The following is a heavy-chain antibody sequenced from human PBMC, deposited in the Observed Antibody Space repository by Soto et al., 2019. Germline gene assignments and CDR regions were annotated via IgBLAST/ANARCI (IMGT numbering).Heavy chain of an antibody. CDR3: ARDRGYGSPFDH. J-gene: IGHJ4*02. CDR1: GFSISDYW. D-gene: IGHD5-12*01. CDR2: VNNDGSNA. V-gene: IGHV3-74*03. Sequence: PGGSLRLSCAASGFSISDYWISWVRQAPGKGPVWVSYVNNDGSNAEYADSVKGRFTISRDNAKNTLYLQMNSLRAEDTAVYYCARDRGYGSPFDHWGQGTLVTVSS.